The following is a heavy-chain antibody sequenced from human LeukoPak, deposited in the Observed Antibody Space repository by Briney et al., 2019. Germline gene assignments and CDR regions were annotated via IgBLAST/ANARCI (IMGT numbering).Heavy chain of an antibody. J-gene: IGHJ4*02. CDR1: GYPFSGSD. D-gene: IGHD6-19*01. CDR2: VSHEGSSK. V-gene: IGHV3-30*18. Sequence: GGSLRLSCAASGYPFSGSDIHWVRQAPGKGLEWVAFVSHEGSSKFYAESVKGRFGISRDNSKSTTYLQMNGLRADDTAVYYCAKTTGGWPRFFDHWGQGTLVAVPS. CDR3: AKTTGGWPRFFDH.